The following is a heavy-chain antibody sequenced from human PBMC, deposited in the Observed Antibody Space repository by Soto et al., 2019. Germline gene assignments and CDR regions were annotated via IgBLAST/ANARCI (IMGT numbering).Heavy chain of an antibody. D-gene: IGHD3-3*01. CDR3: ARDSSEFWSGYLRVNYFDY. V-gene: IGHV3-21*01. CDR2: ISSSSSYI. J-gene: IGHJ4*02. Sequence: GGSLRLSCAASGFTFSSYSMNWVRQAPGKGLEWVSSISSSSSYIHYADSVKGRFTISRDNAKNSLYLQMNSLRAEDTAVYYCARDSSEFWSGYLRVNYFDYWGQGTLVTVSS. CDR1: GFTFSSYS.